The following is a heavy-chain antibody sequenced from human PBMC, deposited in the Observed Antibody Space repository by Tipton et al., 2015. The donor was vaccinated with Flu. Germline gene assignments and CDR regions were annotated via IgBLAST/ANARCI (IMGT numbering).Heavy chain of an antibody. CDR1: GFTFSDYY. CDR3: ARRGGPSSIAAAGGWFDP. J-gene: IGHJ5*02. D-gene: IGHD6-13*01. CDR2: ISSSGSTI. V-gene: IGHV3-11*01. Sequence: AASGFTFSDYYMSWIRQAPGKGLEWVSYISSSGSTIYYADSVKGRFTISRDNAKNSLYLQMNSLRAEDTAVYYCARRGGPSSIAAAGGWFDPWGQGTLVTVSS.